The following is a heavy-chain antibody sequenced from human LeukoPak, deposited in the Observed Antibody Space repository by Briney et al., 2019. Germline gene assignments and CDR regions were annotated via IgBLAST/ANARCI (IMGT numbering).Heavy chain of an antibody. V-gene: IGHV4-39*01. D-gene: IGHD3-16*01. J-gene: IGHJ5*02. CDR2: LHYTGGT. CDR3: ARHGGGRFDP. CDR1: GGSIIATNY. Sequence: SETLSLTCTVPGGSIIATNYWAWVLHPPGKGLECIGSLHYTGGTFTNTSLKSRVTMSVDTSKNQLSLKLSSVTAADTAVYYWARHGGGRFDPWGQGSLVTVSS.